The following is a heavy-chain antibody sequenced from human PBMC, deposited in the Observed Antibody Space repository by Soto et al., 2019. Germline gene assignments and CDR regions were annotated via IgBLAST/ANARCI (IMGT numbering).Heavy chain of an antibody. V-gene: IGHV3-74*01. CDR2: IDPYDTGI. CDR3: TSDTFGARDS. Sequence: GGSLRLSCAASGFAFSSEWMHWVRQAPGKGLVWVSRIDPYDTGITYADSVKGRFTISRDNAKNTLYLQMNSLRAEDTAAYYCTSDTFGARDSWGQGTLVTVSS. J-gene: IGHJ4*02. D-gene: IGHD2-15*01. CDR1: GFAFSSEW.